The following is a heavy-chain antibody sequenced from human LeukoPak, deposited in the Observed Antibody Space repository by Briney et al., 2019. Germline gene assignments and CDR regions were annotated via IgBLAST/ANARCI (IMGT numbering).Heavy chain of an antibody. J-gene: IGHJ6*02. CDR2: ISYDGSNK. Sequence: PGRSLRLSCAASGFTFSSYGMHWVRQAPGKGLEWVAVISYDGSNKYYADSVKGRFTISRDNSKNTLYLQMTSLRAEDTAVYCCAKDRGDGYNYDYYYGMDVWGQGTTVTVSS. D-gene: IGHD5-24*01. CDR1: GFTFSSYG. V-gene: IGHV3-30*18. CDR3: AKDRGDGYNYDYYYGMDV.